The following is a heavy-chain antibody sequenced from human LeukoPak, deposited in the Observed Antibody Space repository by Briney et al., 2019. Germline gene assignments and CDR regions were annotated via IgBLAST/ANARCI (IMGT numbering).Heavy chain of an antibody. V-gene: IGHV4-59*08. CDR2: IYYSGST. CDR1: GGYISSYS. J-gene: IGHJ6*02. CDR3: ARLPKFATYYYYYGMDV. Sequence: SETLSLTCTVSGGYISSYSWSWIRQPPGKGLEWIGYIYYSGSTNYNPSLKSRVTISVDTSKNQFSLKLSSVTAADTAVYYCARLPKFATYYYYYGMDVWGQGTTVTVSS.